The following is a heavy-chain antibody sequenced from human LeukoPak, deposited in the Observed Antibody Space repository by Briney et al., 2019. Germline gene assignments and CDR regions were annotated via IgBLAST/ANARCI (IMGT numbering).Heavy chain of an antibody. CDR2: ISADNGNT. CDR3: ARVELYGAGNYYFSDHAFDI. V-gene: IGHV1-18*01. Sequence: GASVKVSCKASGYSFIKYGISWVRQAPGQGLEWMGWISADNGNTNYAQKFQGRVTMTTDTSTSTAYMEVRGLRSDDTAVYYCARVELYGAGNYYFSDHAFDIWGQGTVVTVSS. J-gene: IGHJ3*02. CDR1: GYSFIKYG. D-gene: IGHD3-10*01.